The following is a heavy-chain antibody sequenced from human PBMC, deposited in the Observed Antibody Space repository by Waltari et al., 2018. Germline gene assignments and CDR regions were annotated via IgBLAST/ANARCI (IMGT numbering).Heavy chain of an antibody. V-gene: IGHV3-23*01. CDR1: AFPFSTYT. D-gene: IGHD6-6*01. J-gene: IGHJ6*02. Sequence: EMQLLESGGALVQPGGSRRHSCSASAFPFSTYTMNWVRPAPGKGLEWVAVMTASGLMDYGDSVKGRFIISRDNSKNTLYLQMYRLRVEDTATYYCAKDEGARLAPTFGMDAWGQGTTVIVSS. CDR3: AKDEGARLAPTFGMDA. CDR2: MTASGLM.